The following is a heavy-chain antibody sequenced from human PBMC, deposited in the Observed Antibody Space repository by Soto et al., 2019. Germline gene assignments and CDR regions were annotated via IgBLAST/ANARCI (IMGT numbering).Heavy chain of an antibody. D-gene: IGHD4-17*01. CDR2: INHSGST. J-gene: IGHJ4*02. CDR3: ARFGGHTVTYDS. Sequence: SETLSLTCAVYGGSFSGYYWSWIRQPPGKGLEWIGEINHSGSTNYNPSLKSRVTISVDTSKNQFSLKLNSVTAADTAVYYCARFGGHTVTYDSWGEGTLVTVSS. V-gene: IGHV4-34*01. CDR1: GGSFSGYY.